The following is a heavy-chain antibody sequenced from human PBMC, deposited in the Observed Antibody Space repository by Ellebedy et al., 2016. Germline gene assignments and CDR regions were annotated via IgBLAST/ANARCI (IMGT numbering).Heavy chain of an antibody. J-gene: IGHJ3*02. Sequence: GGSLRLXCTASGFSFSTSWMSWVRQAPGKGLQWVANIKEDGSEIHYVDSVKGRFTISRDNAKNLLYLHIDSLRAEDTSLYYCARRPNYCSSPDCYQGAFDIWGQGTMVTVSS. D-gene: IGHD2-21*02. CDR3: ARRPNYCSSPDCYQGAFDI. CDR1: GFSFSTSW. V-gene: IGHV3-7*01. CDR2: IKEDGSEI.